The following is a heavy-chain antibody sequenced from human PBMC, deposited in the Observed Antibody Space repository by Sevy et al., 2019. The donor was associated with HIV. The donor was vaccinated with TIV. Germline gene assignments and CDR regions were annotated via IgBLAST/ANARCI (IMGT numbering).Heavy chain of an antibody. Sequence: GGSLRLSCAASGFTFSSYWMSWVRQAPGKGLEWVANIKQDGSEKYYVDSVKGRFTISRDNAKNSLYLQMNSLRAEDTAVYYCASRGVYDYYYYMDVWGKGTTVTVSS. D-gene: IGHD2-8*01. CDR3: ASRGVYDYYYYMDV. V-gene: IGHV3-7*03. J-gene: IGHJ6*03. CDR1: GFTFSSYW. CDR2: IKQDGSEK.